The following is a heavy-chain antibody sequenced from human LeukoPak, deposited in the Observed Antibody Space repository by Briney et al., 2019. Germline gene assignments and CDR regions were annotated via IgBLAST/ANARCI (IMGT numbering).Heavy chain of an antibody. Sequence: GGSLRLSCEVSGVIFEQYGMHWVRQAPGKGLEWVAGISWNGVTINYGDSVKGRFTISRDNAKSFLYLQMNSLRPEDTALYYWVKDISGWSYFDYWGQGTRVTVSP. CDR2: ISWNGVTI. CDR1: GVIFEQYG. CDR3: VKDISGWSYFDY. D-gene: IGHD6-19*01. V-gene: IGHV3-9*01. J-gene: IGHJ4*02.